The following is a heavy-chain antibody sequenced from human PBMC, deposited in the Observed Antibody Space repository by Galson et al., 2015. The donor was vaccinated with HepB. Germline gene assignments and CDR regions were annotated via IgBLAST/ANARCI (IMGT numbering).Heavy chain of an antibody. CDR1: GYTFTSYY. D-gene: IGHD5-18*01. J-gene: IGHJ6*02. CDR3: ARAPSYYHTAMDSLWGGFRYGMDV. CDR2: INPSGGST. V-gene: IGHV1-46*01. Sequence: SVKVSCKASGYTFTSYYMHWVRQAPGQGLEWMGIINPSGGSTSYAQKFQGRVTMTRDTPTSTVYMELSSLRSEDTAVYYCARAPSYYHTAMDSLWGGFRYGMDVWGQGTTVTVSS.